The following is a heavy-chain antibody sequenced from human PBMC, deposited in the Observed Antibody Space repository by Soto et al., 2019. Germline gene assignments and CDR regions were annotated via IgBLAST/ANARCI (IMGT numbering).Heavy chain of an antibody. D-gene: IGHD3-10*01. J-gene: IGHJ4*02. CDR1: GGSISGSSHY. V-gene: IGHV4-39*01. CDR2: IYYSGST. CDR3: ARRVPGQPIGY. Sequence: QLQLQESGPGLVKPSETLSLTCSVSGGSISGSSHYWGWIRQPPGKGLEWIASIYYSGSTNYNPSLKSRVTISVDTSKNQFSLELSSVTAADTAVYYCARRVPGQPIGYWGQGTLVTVSS.